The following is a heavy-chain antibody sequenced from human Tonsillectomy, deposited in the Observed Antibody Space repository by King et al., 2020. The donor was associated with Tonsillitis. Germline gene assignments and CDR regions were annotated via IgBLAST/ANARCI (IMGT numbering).Heavy chain of an antibody. CDR3: AKTPTPIQLGYSYYGMDV. D-gene: IGHD5-18*01. CDR2: VSYDGSNI. J-gene: IGHJ6*02. CDR1: AFTFSTYT. Sequence: QVQLVESGGGVVQPGRSLRLSCAASAFTFSTYTIHWVRQAPRKGLEWVAVVSYDGSNIYYADSVKGRFTISRDNSNNTLYLQMNSLRAADTAVYYCAKTPTPIQLGYSYYGMDVWGQGTTVTVPS. V-gene: IGHV3-30-3*01.